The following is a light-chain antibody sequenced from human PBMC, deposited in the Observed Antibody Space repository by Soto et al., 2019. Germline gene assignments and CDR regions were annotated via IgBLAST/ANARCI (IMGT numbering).Light chain of an antibody. CDR2: LGS. V-gene: IGKV2-28*01. CDR3: MQALQTPIT. Sequence: DIVMTQSPLSLPVTPGEPASISYRSSQSLRHSIGYNYLDWYLQKPGQSPQLLISLGSNRASGVPDRFSGSGSGTNFTLKISRVEAEDVGIYYCMQALQTPITFGPGTKVDIK. J-gene: IGKJ3*01. CDR1: QSLRHSIGYNY.